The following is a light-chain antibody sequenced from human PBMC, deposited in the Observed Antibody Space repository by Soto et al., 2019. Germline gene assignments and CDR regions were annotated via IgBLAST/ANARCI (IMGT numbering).Light chain of an antibody. CDR1: QGISNY. CDR3: QKYNSAPQT. V-gene: IGKV1-27*01. Sequence: DIQMTQSPSSLSASVGDRVTITCRASQGISNYLAWYQQKPGKVPKLMIYAASTLQSGVPSRFSGSGSGTDFTRTISSLQPEDVATYYCQKYNSAPQTFGQGTKVDIK. J-gene: IGKJ1*01. CDR2: AAS.